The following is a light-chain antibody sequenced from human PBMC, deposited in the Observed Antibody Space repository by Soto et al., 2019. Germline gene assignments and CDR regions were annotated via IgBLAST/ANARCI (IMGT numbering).Light chain of an antibody. CDR3: SSYTSSSTLYV. CDR1: ISDVGGYNY. CDR2: EVS. J-gene: IGLJ1*01. Sequence: QSLLTQPASVSGSPGQSITISCTGTISDVGGYNYVSWYQQHPGKAPKLMIYEVSNRPSGVSNRLSGSKSGNTASLTISGLQAEDEADYYCSSYTSSSTLYVFGTGTKVTVL. V-gene: IGLV2-14*01.